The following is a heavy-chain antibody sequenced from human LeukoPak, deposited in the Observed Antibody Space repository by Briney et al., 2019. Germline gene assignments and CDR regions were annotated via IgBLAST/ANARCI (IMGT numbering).Heavy chain of an antibody. J-gene: IGHJ4*02. CDR1: GGTFSSYA. V-gene: IGHV1-69*06. Sequence: SVKVSFKASGGTFSSYAISWVRQAPGQGLEWMGGIIPIFGTANYAQKFQGRVTITADKSTSTAYMELSSLRSEDTAVYYCAREADDGSSPLDYWGQGTLVTVSS. CDR2: IIPIFGTA. CDR3: AREADDGSSPLDY. D-gene: IGHD6-13*01.